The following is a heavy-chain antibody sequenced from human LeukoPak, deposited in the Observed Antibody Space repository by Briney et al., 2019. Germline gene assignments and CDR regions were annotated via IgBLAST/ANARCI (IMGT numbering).Heavy chain of an antibody. V-gene: IGHV3-9*01. CDR1: GFTFDDYA. Sequence: GGSLRLSCAASGFTFDDYAMHWVRQAPGKGLEWVSGISWNSGSIGYADSVKGRFTISRDNAKNSLYLQMNSLRAEDTALYYCAEDISAGWACFDYWGQGTLVTVSS. D-gene: IGHD3-16*01. CDR3: AEDISAGWACFDY. CDR2: ISWNSGSI. J-gene: IGHJ4*02.